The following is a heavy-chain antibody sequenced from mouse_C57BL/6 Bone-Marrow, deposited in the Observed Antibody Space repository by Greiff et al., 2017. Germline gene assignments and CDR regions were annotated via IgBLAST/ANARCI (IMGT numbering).Heavy chain of an antibody. D-gene: IGHD1-1*01. V-gene: IGHV14-2*01. CDR3: ACLSAGFAY. CDR1: GFNFKDYY. CDR2: IDPEDGET. Sequence: VHVKQSGAELVKPGASVKLSCTASGFNFKDYYMPWVKQRTEQGLEWIGRIDPEDGETKYAPNFQGKATITADTSSNTAYLQLSSLTSEDTAVYCYACLSAGFAYWGQGTLLTVSA. J-gene: IGHJ3*01.